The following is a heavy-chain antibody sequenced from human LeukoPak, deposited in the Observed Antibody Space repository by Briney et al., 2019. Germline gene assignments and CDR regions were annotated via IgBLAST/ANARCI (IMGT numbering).Heavy chain of an antibody. D-gene: IGHD6-13*01. CDR3: ARHSSSWVFDY. Sequence: ASVKVSCKASGYTFTSYYMHWVRQAPGQGLEWMGIINPSDGSTSYAQKFQGRVTMTRDTSTSTVYMELSSLRSEDTAVYYCARHSSSWVFDYWGQGTLVTVSS. CDR2: INPSDGST. J-gene: IGHJ4*02. CDR1: GYTFTSYY. V-gene: IGHV1-46*01.